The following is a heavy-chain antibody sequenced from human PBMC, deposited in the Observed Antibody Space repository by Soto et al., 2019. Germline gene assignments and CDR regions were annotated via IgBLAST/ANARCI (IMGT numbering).Heavy chain of an antibody. J-gene: IGHJ6*02. Sequence: SVKVSCKASGGTFSSYAISWVRQAPGRGLEWMGGIIPIFGTANYAQKFQGRVTITADESTSTAYMELSSLRSEDTAVYYCARTSEAATAGAYYYGMDVWGQGTTVTVSS. V-gene: IGHV1-69*13. CDR3: ARTSEAATAGAYYYGMDV. D-gene: IGHD2-21*02. CDR2: IIPIFGTA. CDR1: GGTFSSYA.